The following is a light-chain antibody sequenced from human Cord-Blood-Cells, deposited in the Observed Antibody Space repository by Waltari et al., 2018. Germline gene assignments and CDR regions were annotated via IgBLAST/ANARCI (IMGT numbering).Light chain of an antibody. J-gene: IGKJ2*01. V-gene: IGKV4-1*01. CDR2: WAS. Sequence: DIVMTQSPDSLAVSLGERATINCKSSPSVLYSSNNKNYLAWYQQKPGQPPKLLIYWASTRESGVPDRFSGSGSGTDFTLTISSLQAEDVAVYYCQQYYSTPYTFGQWTKLEIK. CDR3: QQYYSTPYT. CDR1: PSVLYSSNNKNY.